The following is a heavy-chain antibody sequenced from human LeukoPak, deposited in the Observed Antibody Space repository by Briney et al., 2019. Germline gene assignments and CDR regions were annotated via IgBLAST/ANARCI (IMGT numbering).Heavy chain of an antibody. Sequence: GGSLRLSCSASGFTFSSYAMHWVRQAPGKGLEYVSAISSNGGSTYYADSVKGRFTISRDNSKNTLYLQMSSLRAEDTAVYYCVKAGRTTRSPTYYFDYWGQGTLVTVSS. CDR1: GFTFSSYA. J-gene: IGHJ4*02. CDR3: VKAGRTTRSPTYYFDY. CDR2: ISSNGGST. V-gene: IGHV3-64D*06. D-gene: IGHD1-1*01.